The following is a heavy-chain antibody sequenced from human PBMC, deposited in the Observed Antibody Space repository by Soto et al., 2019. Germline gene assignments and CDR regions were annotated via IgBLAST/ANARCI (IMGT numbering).Heavy chain of an antibody. CDR1: GFSLSTSGVG. V-gene: IGHV2-5*02. J-gene: IGHJ5*02. Sequence: QITLKESGPTLVKPTQTLTLTCTFSGFSLSTSGVGVGWIRQPPGKALEWLALIYWDDDKRYSPSLKSRITIYKDTSKNQVVLTMTNMDPVDTATYYCAHVGYCISFSCSNWFDPWGQGTLVTVSS. CDR3: AHVGYCISFSCSNWFDP. CDR2: IYWDDDK. D-gene: IGHD2-2*01.